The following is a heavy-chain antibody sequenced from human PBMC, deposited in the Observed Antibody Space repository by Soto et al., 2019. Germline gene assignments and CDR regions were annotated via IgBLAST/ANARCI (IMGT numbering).Heavy chain of an antibody. Sequence: QTGGSLRLSCVASGFTFISSFMGWIRQAPGKGLEWVANINQDGGVTYYVDSVEGRFTISRDNTKDSLYLQMNSLRGEDTAIYYCPRYYRGSGRYFFDYWGQGTPVTVSS. CDR2: INQDGGVT. CDR3: PRYYRGSGRYFFDY. CDR1: GFTFISSF. J-gene: IGHJ4*02. V-gene: IGHV3-7*03. D-gene: IGHD6-19*01.